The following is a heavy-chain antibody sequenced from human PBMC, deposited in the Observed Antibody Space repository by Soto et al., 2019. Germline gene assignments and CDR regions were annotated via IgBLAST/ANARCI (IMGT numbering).Heavy chain of an antibody. V-gene: IGHV3-23*01. CDR2: ISGSGGST. Sequence: EVQLLESGGGLVQPGGSLRLSCAASGFTFTTYAMSWVRQAPGKGLEWVSAISGSGGSTYYADSVKGRFTISRDNSKNTLYLQMNSLRAEDTAVYYCAKWDRVVVVAAQFDYWGQGTLVTVSS. CDR3: AKWDRVVVVAAQFDY. J-gene: IGHJ4*02. D-gene: IGHD2-15*01. CDR1: GFTFTTYA.